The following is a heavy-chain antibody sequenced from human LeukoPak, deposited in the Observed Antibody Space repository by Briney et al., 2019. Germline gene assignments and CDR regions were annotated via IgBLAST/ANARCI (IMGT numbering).Heavy chain of an antibody. J-gene: IGHJ3*02. CDR1: GFTFYNYA. Sequence: GGSLRLSCAASGFTFYNYAMIWVRQAPGKGLEWVSAISNSGVSTHYADSVKGRFTISRDNSKNTLYLQMNSLRAEDTALYYCARDPKGGFSYGWGAFDIWGQGTMVTVSS. V-gene: IGHV3-23*01. CDR2: ISNSGVST. CDR3: ARDPKGGFSYGWGAFDI. D-gene: IGHD5-18*01.